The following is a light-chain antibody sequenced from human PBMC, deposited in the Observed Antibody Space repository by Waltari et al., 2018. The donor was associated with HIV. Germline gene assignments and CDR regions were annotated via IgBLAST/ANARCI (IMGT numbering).Light chain of an antibody. CDR3: QQYGSSPPWT. V-gene: IGKV3-20*01. Sequence: EIVLTQSPGTLSLSPGERATLSCRASQSVSSNNLAWYQQKPGQAPRLLIYGASRRATGIPDRFSGSGSGTDFTLTISRLEPEDFAVYYCQQYGSSPPWTFGQGTKVEIK. J-gene: IGKJ1*01. CDR2: GAS. CDR1: QSVSSNN.